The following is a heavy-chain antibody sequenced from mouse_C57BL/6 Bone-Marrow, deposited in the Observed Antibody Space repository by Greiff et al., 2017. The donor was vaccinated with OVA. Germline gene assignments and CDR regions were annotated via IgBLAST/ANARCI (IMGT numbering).Heavy chain of an antibody. CDR2: ISGGGGNT. J-gene: IGHJ2*01. CDR3: ARLRWSLTDFDY. V-gene: IGHV5-9*01. CDR1: GFTFSSYT. D-gene: IGHD2-3*01. Sequence: EVNVVESGGGLVKPGGSLKLSCAASGFTFSSYTMSWVRQTPEKRLEWVATISGGGGNTYYPDSVKGRFTISRDNAKNTLYLQMSSLRSEDTALYYCARLRWSLTDFDYWGQGTTLTVSS.